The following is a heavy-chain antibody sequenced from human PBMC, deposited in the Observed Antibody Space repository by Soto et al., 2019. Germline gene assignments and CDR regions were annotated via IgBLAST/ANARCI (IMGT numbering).Heavy chain of an antibody. Sequence: PSETLSLTCSFSGDSVTSHYLTWIRQSPEMGLEWIGYMHYTGFSHYNPSLKSRLTISVDRSKNQFTLKLASVTAADTAVYYCARYYGDQTEGIFDPWGQGTLVTVSS. CDR2: MHYTGFS. V-gene: IGHV4-59*02. D-gene: IGHD4-17*01. CDR1: GDSVTSHY. CDR3: ARYYGDQTEGIFDP. J-gene: IGHJ5*02.